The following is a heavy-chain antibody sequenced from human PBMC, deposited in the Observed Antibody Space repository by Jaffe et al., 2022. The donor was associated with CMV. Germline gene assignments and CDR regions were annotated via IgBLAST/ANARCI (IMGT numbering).Heavy chain of an antibody. D-gene: IGHD2-15*01. CDR1: GYTFTGYY. Sequence: QVQLVQSGAEVKKPGASVKVSCKASGYTFTGYYMHWVRQAPGQGLEWMGWINPNSGGTNYAQKFQGRVTMTRDTSISTAYMELSRLRSDDTAVYYCARDSEGYCSGGSCYGPEPVETSGNDYYGMDVWGQGTTVTVSS. V-gene: IGHV1-2*02. CDR3: ARDSEGYCSGGSCYGPEPVETSGNDYYGMDV. J-gene: IGHJ6*02. CDR2: INPNSGGT.